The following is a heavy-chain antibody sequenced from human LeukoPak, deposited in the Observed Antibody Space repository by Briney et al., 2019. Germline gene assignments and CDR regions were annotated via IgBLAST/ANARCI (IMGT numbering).Heavy chain of an antibody. CDR1: GYSFTSYW. CDR3: ARHGLRISEYYYYGMDV. J-gene: IGHJ6*02. Sequence: LGESLKTSCKGSGYSFTSYWIGWVRQMPGKGLEWMGIIYPGDSDTRYSPSFQGQVTISADKSISTAYLQCSSLKASDTAMYYCARHGLRISEYYYYGMDVWGQGTTVTVSS. CDR2: IYPGDSDT. V-gene: IGHV5-51*01. D-gene: IGHD2-15*01.